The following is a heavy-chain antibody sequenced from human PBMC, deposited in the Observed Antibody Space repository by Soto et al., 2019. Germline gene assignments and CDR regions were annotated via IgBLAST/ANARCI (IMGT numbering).Heavy chain of an antibody. CDR3: VRDVVFDY. CDR1: GFTISSYA. CDR2: ISNDLINK. J-gene: IGHJ4*02. D-gene: IGHD2-15*01. Sequence: RGSLTLSCAASGFTISSYAMHWVRQALGKWLELLVVISNDLINKCYAVSVMGLFTISRDKSKIMLYLQMNSVRVEDTAVYYCVRDVVFDYWGQGTLVTVSS. V-gene: IGHV3-30-3*01.